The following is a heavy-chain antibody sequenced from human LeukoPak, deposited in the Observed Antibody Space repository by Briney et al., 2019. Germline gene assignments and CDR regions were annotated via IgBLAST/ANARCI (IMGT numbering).Heavy chain of an antibody. V-gene: IGHV4-4*02. CDR1: GGSISSTNW. CDR3: ASKGYTYGNFDY. CDR2: IYPSGST. J-gene: IGHJ4*02. D-gene: IGHD5-18*01. Sequence: SETLSLTCAVSGGSISSTNWWSWVRQPPGKGLEWIGEIYPSGSTNYNPSLKSRVTISVDKSRNEFSLKLSSVTAADTAVYYCASKGYTYGNFDYWGQGTLATVSA.